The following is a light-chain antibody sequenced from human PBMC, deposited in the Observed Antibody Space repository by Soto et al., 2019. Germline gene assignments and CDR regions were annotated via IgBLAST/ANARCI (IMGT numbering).Light chain of an antibody. Sequence: QSALTQPASVSGSPGQSITISCTGTRSDVGGYDYVSWYQQNPGKAPKLIIYDVTNRPSGVSNRFSGSKSGNTASLTISGLQAEDEAEYYCSSYTNINTRACVFGTGTKLTVL. J-gene: IGLJ1*01. CDR1: RSDVGGYDY. V-gene: IGLV2-14*01. CDR2: DVT. CDR3: SSYTNINTRACV.